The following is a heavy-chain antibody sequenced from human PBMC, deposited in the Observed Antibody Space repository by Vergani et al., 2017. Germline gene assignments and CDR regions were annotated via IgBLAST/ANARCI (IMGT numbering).Heavy chain of an antibody. CDR1: GGSISSGGYY. CDR2: IYYGGRT. Sequence: QVQLQESGPGLVKPSQTLSLTCTVSGGSISSGGYYWSWIRQHPGQGLEWIGYIYYGGRTYYNPSLKSRVTMSVDTYEKQFSLKLSPVTAADTAVYYCARVRRDDSSGYYYYYGMDLWGQGTTVTVSS. CDR3: ARVRRDDSSGYYYYYGMDL. J-gene: IGHJ6*02. V-gene: IGHV4-30-4*08. D-gene: IGHD3-22*01.